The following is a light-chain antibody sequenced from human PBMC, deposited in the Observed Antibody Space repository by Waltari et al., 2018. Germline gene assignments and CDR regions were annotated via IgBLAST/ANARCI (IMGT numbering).Light chain of an antibody. CDR3: QXYRXXXLT. V-gene: IGKV1-5*03. CDR2: KKS. J-gene: IGKJ4*01. Sequence: IQMTQSPSTLSASVGDRVTITCRASQTVYSWLAWYQQKPGRXPSLLISKKSGLESGVPSRFSGXXXGTXFXLTITSXQPDDSAXYYCQXYRXXXLTFGGGTKV. CDR1: QTVYSW.